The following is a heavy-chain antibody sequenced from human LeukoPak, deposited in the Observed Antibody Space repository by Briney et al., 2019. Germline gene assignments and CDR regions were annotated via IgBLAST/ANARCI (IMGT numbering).Heavy chain of an antibody. J-gene: IGHJ4*02. V-gene: IGHV1-69*05. D-gene: IGHD6-19*01. CDR2: IIPIFGTA. Sequence: SVKVSCKASGGTFSSYAISWVRQAPGQGLEWMGRIIPIFGTANYAQKFQGRVTITTDESTSTAYMELSSLRSEDTAVYYCARDHGSSGWYNYWGQGPLVTVSS. CDR1: GGTFSSYA. CDR3: ARDHGSSGWYNY.